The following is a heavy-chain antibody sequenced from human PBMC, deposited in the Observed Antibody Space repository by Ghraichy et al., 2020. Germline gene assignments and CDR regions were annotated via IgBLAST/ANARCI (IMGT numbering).Heavy chain of an antibody. CDR1: GFTFSSYG. V-gene: IGHV3-33*01. Sequence: GGSLRLSCAASGFTFSSYGMHWVRQAPGKGLEWVAVIWYDGSNKYYADSVKGRFTISRDNSKNTLYLQMNSLRAEDTAVYYCARDSVPQEYCSGGSCYSGDYYYGMDVWGQGTTVTVSS. J-gene: IGHJ6*02. D-gene: IGHD2-15*01. CDR3: ARDSVPQEYCSGGSCYSGDYYYGMDV. CDR2: IWYDGSNK.